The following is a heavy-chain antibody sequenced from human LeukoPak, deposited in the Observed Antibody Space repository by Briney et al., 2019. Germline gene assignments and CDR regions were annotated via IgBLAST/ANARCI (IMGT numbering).Heavy chain of an antibody. V-gene: IGHV4-59*08. CDR1: GASISNYY. D-gene: IGHD1-1*01. Sequence: SETLSLTCTVPGASISNYYWSWIRQPPGKGLECTGYVSYSGRTNHNPSLKSRVTISADTSKNQFSLKLTSVTAADTAVYYCARHERGAENLDYWGQGTLVTVSS. CDR2: VSYSGRT. CDR3: ARHERGAENLDY. J-gene: IGHJ4*02.